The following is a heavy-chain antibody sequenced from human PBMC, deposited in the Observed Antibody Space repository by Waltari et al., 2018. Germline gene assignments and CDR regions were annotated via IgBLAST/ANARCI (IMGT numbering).Heavy chain of an antibody. D-gene: IGHD3-3*01. V-gene: IGHV3-23*03. J-gene: IGHJ3*02. CDR1: GFTFSSYA. CDR2: IYSGGST. CDR3: AKAPDFWSGSDAFDI. Sequence: EVQLLESGGGLVQPGGSLRLSCAASGFTFSSYAMSWVRHAPGKGLEWVSVIYSGGSTYYADSVKGRFTISRDNSKNTLYLQMNSLRAEDTAVYYCAKAPDFWSGSDAFDIWGQGTMVTVSS.